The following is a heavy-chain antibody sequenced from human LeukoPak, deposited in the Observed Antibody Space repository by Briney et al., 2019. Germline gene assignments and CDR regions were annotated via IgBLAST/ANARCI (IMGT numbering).Heavy chain of an antibody. CDR3: ASHYDFWSGYHNANTESDY. D-gene: IGHD3-3*01. CDR1: GGTFSSYA. J-gene: IGHJ4*02. Sequence: SVKVSCKASGGTFSSYAISWVRQAPGQGLEWMGGIIPIFGTANYAQKFQGRVTITTDESTSTAYMELSSLRSEDTAVYYCASHYDFWSGYHNANTESDYWGQGTLVTVSS. CDR2: IIPIFGTA. V-gene: IGHV1-69*05.